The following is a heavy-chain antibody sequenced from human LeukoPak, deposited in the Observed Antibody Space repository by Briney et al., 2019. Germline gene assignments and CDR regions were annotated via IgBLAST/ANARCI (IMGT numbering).Heavy chain of an antibody. V-gene: IGHV3-74*01. J-gene: IGHJ4*02. CDR2: INSDGNII. CDR1: GFDFSTFW. Sequence: GGSLRLSCATSGFDFSTFWMHWVRQAPGKGLVWVARINSDGNIISYADSVKGRFTISRDNAKNTLYLQMSSLRAEDTAVYYCARVGAVAGKSTPFDYWGQGTLVTVSS. D-gene: IGHD6-19*01. CDR3: ARVGAVAGKSTPFDY.